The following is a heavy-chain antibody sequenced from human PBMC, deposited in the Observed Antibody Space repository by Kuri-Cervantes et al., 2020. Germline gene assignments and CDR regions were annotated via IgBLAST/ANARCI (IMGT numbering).Heavy chain of an antibody. V-gene: IGHV1-2*04. J-gene: IGHJ4*02. CDR1: GYTFTGYY. CDR3: ARDLEALWFGELATSDY. CDR2: INPNSGGT. D-gene: IGHD3-10*01. Sequence: ASVKVSCKASGYTFTGYYMHWVRQAPGQGLEWMGWINPNSGGTNYAQKFQGWVTMTRDTSISTAYMELSRLTSDDTAIYYCARDLEALWFGELATSDYWGQGTLVTVSS.